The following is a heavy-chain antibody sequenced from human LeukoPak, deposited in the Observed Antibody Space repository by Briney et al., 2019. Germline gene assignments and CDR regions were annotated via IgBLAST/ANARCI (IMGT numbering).Heavy chain of an antibody. CDR1: GFTFNYYN. CDR2: ITSSGAYI. CDR3: ARDRVGYSYQTLED. Sequence: GGSLRLSCAASGFTFNYYNMNWVRQAPGKALEWVSSITSSGAYIFYADSVRGRFTISRDNAKDSLYLQMNSLGPEDTAVYYCARDRVGYSYQTLEDWGQGTLVTVPS. J-gene: IGHJ4*02. V-gene: IGHV3-21*01. D-gene: IGHD5-18*01.